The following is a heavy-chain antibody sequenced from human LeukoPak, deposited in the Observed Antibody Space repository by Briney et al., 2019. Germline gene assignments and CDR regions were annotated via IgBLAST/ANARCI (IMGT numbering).Heavy chain of an antibody. D-gene: IGHD3-10*01. CDR3: ARDAYYYGSGSSDAFDI. J-gene: IGHJ3*02. Sequence: GGSLRLSCAASGFTFSSYAMHWVRQAPGKGLEWVAVISYDGSNKYYADSVKGRFTISRDNAKNSLYLQMNSLRAEDTAVYYCARDAYYYGSGSSDAFDIWGQGTMVTVSS. CDR1: GFTFSSYA. CDR2: ISYDGSNK. V-gene: IGHV3-30-3*01.